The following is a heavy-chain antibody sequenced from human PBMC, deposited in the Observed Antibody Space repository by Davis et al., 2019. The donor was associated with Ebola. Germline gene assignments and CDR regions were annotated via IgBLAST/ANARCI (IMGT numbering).Heavy chain of an antibody. CDR2: IYYSGST. Sequence: SETLSLTCTVSGGSISSYYWSWIRQPPGKGLEWIGYIYYSGSTNYNSSLKSRVTISVDTSKNQFSLKLSSVTAADTAVYYCARHDIVVVVAAFDYWGQGTLVTVSS. J-gene: IGHJ4*02. D-gene: IGHD2-15*01. V-gene: IGHV4-59*01. CDR1: GGSISSYY. CDR3: ARHDIVVVVAAFDY.